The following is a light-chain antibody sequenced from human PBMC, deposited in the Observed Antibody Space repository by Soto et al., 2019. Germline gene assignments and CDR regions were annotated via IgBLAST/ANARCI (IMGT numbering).Light chain of an antibody. J-gene: IGKJ1*01. CDR1: QGIRND. CDR2: AAS. V-gene: IGKV1-17*01. Sequence: ITLSQSPSSLSASVGDRVTITTRASQGIRNDLDWYQQKPGKAPKLLIYAASRLQRGVPSRFSGSGSGTEFTFTISSLQPEDIATYYCLQHDIFPQTFGQGTKGDIK. CDR3: LQHDIFPQT.